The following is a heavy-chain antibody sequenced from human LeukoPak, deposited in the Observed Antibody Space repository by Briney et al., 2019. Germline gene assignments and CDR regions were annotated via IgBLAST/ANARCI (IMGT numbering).Heavy chain of an antibody. CDR2: ISYDGSNK. CDR1: GFTFSTYG. CDR3: AKSVLNLKLCSDY. Sequence: GGSLRLSCAASGFTFSTYGIHWVRQAPGKGLEWVAVISYDGSNKYYADSVKGRFTISRDNSKNTLYLQMNSLRAEDTAVYYCAKSVLNLKLCSDYWGQGTLVTVSS. V-gene: IGHV3-30*18. J-gene: IGHJ4*02. D-gene: IGHD3-10*02.